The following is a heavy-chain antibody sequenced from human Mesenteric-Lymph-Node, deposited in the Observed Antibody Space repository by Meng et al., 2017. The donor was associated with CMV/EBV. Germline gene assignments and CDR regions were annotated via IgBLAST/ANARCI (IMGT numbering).Heavy chain of an antibody. CDR3: ARDETTVKGGLDY. V-gene: IGHV3-23*01. D-gene: IGHD4-11*01. J-gene: IGHJ4*02. Sequence: GGSLRLSCAASGFTFSTYAMNWVRQAPGKGLEWVSTISGSGSSTYYEDSVKGRFTISRDNSKNTLYLQMNSLRADDTAVYYCARDETTVKGGLDYWGQGTLVTVSS. CDR1: GFTFSTYA. CDR2: ISGSGSST.